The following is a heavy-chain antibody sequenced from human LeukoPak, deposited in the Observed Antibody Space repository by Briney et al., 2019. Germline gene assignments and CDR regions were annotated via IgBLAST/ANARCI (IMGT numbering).Heavy chain of an antibody. Sequence: GSLRLSCAASGFTFSSYAMSWVRQPPGKGLEWIGEIYHSGSTNYNPSLKSRVTISVDKSKNQFSLKLSSVTAADTAVYYCAGWSTVRAFDYLGQGTLVTVSS. CDR1: GFTFSSYAM. CDR3: AGWSTVRAFDY. J-gene: IGHJ4*02. D-gene: IGHD4-17*01. CDR2: IYHSGST. V-gene: IGHV4-4*02.